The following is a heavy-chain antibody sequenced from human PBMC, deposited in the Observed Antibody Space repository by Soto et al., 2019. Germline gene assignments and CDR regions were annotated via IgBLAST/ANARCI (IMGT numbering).Heavy chain of an antibody. CDR1: GFTFSSYS. Sequence: GGSLRLSCAASGFTFSSYSMNWVRQAPGKGLEWVSSISSSSSYIYYADSVKGRFTISRDNAKNSLYLQMNSLRAEDTAVYYCARRRTGGYCSGGSCSGAYYYYYMDVWGKGTTVTVSS. CDR3: ARRRTGGYCSGGSCSGAYYYYYMDV. J-gene: IGHJ6*03. V-gene: IGHV3-21*01. D-gene: IGHD2-15*01. CDR2: ISSSSSYI.